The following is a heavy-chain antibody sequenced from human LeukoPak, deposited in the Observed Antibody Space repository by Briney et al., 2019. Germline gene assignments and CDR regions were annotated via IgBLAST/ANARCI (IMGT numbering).Heavy chain of an antibody. J-gene: IGHJ3*02. V-gene: IGHV4-59*11. Sequence: SETLSLTCTVSGGSIGSHYWSWIRQPPGEGLEWIGYIYYSGTTSYNPSPKSRVTISVDTSKNQFSLKLSSVTAADTAVYYCARGYYDSRGEAFDIWGLGTMVTVSS. CDR2: IYYSGTT. D-gene: IGHD3-22*01. CDR1: GGSIGSHY. CDR3: ARGYYDSRGEAFDI.